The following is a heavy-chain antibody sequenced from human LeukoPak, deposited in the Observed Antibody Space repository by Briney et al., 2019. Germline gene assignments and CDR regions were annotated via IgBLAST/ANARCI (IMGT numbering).Heavy chain of an antibody. D-gene: IGHD3-22*01. CDR3: AREGYYEGNWSDP. J-gene: IGHJ5*02. V-gene: IGHV4-59*01. CDR2: IYYSGST. CDR1: GGSISSYY. Sequence: SETLSLTCTVSGGSISSYYWSWIRQPPGKGLEWIGYIYYSGSTNYNPSLKSRVTISVDTSKNQFSLKLSSVTAADTAVYYCAREGYYEGNWSDPWGQGTLVTVSS.